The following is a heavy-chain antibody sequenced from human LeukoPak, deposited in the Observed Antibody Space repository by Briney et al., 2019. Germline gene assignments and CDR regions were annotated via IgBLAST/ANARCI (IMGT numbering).Heavy chain of an antibody. CDR1: VFTFSTYA. CDR3: AKGSDDSSGYYYRYYYYYLDV. D-gene: IGHD3-22*01. V-gene: IGHV3-23*01. CDR2: ISGNGANT. Sequence: GGSLRLSCAPAVFTFSTYAMCWVRQAPGEGGEWVSSISGNGANTNYADSVKGRFTITKDNAKNTLYLQKHSLRAEDKAVYYCAKGSDDSSGYYYRYYYYYLDVWGKGTPVTVSS. J-gene: IGHJ6*03.